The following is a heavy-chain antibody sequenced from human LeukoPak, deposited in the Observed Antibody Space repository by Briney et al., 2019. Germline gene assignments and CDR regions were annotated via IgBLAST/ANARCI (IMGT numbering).Heavy chain of an antibody. CDR2: ISTYSDNR. CDR1: GYTFTTYA. D-gene: IGHD6-6*01. V-gene: IGHV1-3*04. CDR3: ARDRSSFSYAFDI. Sequence: ASVKVSCKASGYTFTTYAIHWVSQAPGQRLEWMGWISTYSDNRRYSPKFQGTVTITTDTSASTAYMELSSLRSEDTAVYYCARDRSSFSYAFDIWGQGTMVTVSS. J-gene: IGHJ3*02.